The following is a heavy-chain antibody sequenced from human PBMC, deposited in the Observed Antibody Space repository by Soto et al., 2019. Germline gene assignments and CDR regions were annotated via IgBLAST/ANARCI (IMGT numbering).Heavy chain of an antibody. CDR2: IYYSGST. Sequence: PSETLSLTCTVSGGSISSSSYYWGWIRQPPGKGLEWIGSIYYSGSTYYNPSLKSRVTISVDTSKNQFSLKLSSVTAADTAVYYCARRGYCSSTSCYFFPGFQAAYSYFDYWGQGTLVTVSS. V-gene: IGHV4-39*01. CDR3: ARRGYCSSTSCYFFPGFQAAYSYFDY. D-gene: IGHD2-2*01. CDR1: GGSISSSSYY. J-gene: IGHJ4*02.